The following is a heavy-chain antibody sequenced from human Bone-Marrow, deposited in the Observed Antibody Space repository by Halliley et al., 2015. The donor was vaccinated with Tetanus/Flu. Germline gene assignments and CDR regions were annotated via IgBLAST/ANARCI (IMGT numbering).Heavy chain of an antibody. D-gene: IGHD2-15*01. V-gene: IGHV1-18*01. CDR3: ARGDCSASSCFFPFDS. J-gene: IGHJ4*02. Sequence: MGWINTYNGNTNYAQSFQGRVPMTTDTSTSTAYMELRSLRSDDTAVYYCARGDCSASSCFFPFDSWGQGTLVTVSS. CDR2: INTYNGNT.